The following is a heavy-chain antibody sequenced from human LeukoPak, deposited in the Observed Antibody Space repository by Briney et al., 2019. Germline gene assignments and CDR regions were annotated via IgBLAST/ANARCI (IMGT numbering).Heavy chain of an antibody. V-gene: IGHV3-30*02. J-gene: IGHJ4*02. Sequence: TGGSLRLSCAASGFTFSTYDIHWVRQAPGKGLEWVAFIRYDGSNKYYADSVKGRFTISRDNSKNTLYLQMNSLRAEDTAVYYCAKTPSHYYDSSGLDYWGQGTLVTVSS. D-gene: IGHD3-22*01. CDR2: IRYDGSNK. CDR3: AKTPSHYYDSSGLDY. CDR1: GFTFSTYD.